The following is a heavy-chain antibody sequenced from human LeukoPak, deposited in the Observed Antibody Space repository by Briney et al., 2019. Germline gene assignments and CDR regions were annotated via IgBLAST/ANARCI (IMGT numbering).Heavy chain of an antibody. J-gene: IGHJ3*02. Sequence: PGGSLRLSCAASGFTFSSYAMHWVRQAPGKGLEYVSAISSDGGSTYYANSVKGRFTISRDNSKNTLYLQMNSLRAEDTAVYYCAKDRRSITMIVVPAFDIWGQGTMVTVSS. CDR1: GFTFSSYA. CDR3: AKDRRSITMIVVPAFDI. D-gene: IGHD3-22*01. V-gene: IGHV3-64*01. CDR2: ISSDGGST.